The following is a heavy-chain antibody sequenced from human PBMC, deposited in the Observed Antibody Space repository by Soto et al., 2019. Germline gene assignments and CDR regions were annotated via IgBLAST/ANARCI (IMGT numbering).Heavy chain of an antibody. CDR2: ISYGGSNK. J-gene: IGHJ5*02. V-gene: IGHV3-30*18. D-gene: IGHD2-2*01. CDR3: AKDNCISTSCYRLYNWFDP. Sequence: QVQLVESGGGVVQPGRSLRLSCAASGFTFSSYGMHWVRQAPGKGLEWVAVISYGGSNKYYADSVKGRFTISRDNSKNTLYLLMNNLSAEDTAVYYCAKDNCISTSCYRLYNWFDPWGQGTLVTVSS. CDR1: GFTFSSYG.